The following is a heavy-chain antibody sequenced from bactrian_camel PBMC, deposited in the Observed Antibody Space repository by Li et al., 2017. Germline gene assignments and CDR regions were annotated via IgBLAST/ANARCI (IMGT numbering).Heavy chain of an antibody. CDR3: AAVYTVAVGACPLARSLYES. V-gene: IGHV3S1*01. CDR1: GVTNSRYC. CDR2: ISDGGGNT. J-gene: IGHJ4*01. Sequence: HVQLVESGGASVQAGGSLRLSCEASGVTNSRYCMAWFRQVPGKAREGVAVISDGGGNTNYAASVTGRFTISRDSTKKTLYLQMDNLNLEDTAMYYCAAVYTVAVGACPLARSLYESWGQGTQVTVS. D-gene: IGHD7*01.